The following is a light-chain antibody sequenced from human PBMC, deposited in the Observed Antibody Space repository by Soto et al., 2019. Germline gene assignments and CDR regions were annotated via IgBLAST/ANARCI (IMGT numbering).Light chain of an antibody. CDR1: SSDVGGYKY. CDR3: SSYTTSSTLV. Sequence: QSALTQPASVSGSPGQSITISCTGSSSDVGGYKYVSWYQQHPGTAPKLMIYEVSNWPSGVSNRFSGSKSGNTASLTISGLPAEDEADYYCSSYTTSSTLVFGGGTKLTVL. J-gene: IGLJ3*02. V-gene: IGLV2-14*01. CDR2: EVS.